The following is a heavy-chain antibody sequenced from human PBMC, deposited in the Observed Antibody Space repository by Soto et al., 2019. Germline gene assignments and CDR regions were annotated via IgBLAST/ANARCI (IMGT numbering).Heavy chain of an antibody. CDR2: ISGSGGRT. D-gene: IGHD6-13*01. CDR3: AKALGSSWYPNWFDP. CDR1: GFTFSSYA. V-gene: IGHV3-23*01. Sequence: EVQLLESGGGLVQPGGSLRLSCAASGFTFSSYAMSWVRQAPGKGLEWVSAISGSGGRTHYADSVKGRFTISRDNSKNALYLQMNSLRAEDTAVYYCAKALGSSWYPNWFDPWGQGPLVTVSS. J-gene: IGHJ5*02.